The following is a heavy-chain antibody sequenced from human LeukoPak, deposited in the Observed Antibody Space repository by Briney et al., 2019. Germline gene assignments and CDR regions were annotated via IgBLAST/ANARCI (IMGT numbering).Heavy chain of an antibody. J-gene: IGHJ6*02. CDR3: ARLPAAGTPPLAYYYYGMDV. CDR2: IYPGDSDT. Sequence: THGESLKISCKGSGYSFTSYWIGWVRQMPGKGLEWMGIIYPGDSDTRYSPSFQGQVTISADKSISTAYLQWSSLKASDTAMYYCARLPAAGTPPLAYYYYGMDVWGQGTTVTVSS. V-gene: IGHV5-51*01. CDR1: GYSFTSYW. D-gene: IGHD6-13*01.